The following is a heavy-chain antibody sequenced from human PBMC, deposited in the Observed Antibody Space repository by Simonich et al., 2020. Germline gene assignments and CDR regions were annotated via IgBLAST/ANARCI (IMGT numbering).Heavy chain of an antibody. J-gene: IGHJ4*02. CDR2: IYYRGRT. D-gene: IGHD2-15*01. V-gene: IGHV4-59*01. CDR1: GGSISSYY. CDR3: ARGGLYFDY. Sequence: QVQLQESGPGLGKPSETLSLTCTVSGGSISSYYWSWIRQPPGKGLEWIGYIYYRGRTNYNPTLKSRVTISVDTSKNQFSLKLSSVTAADTAVYYCARGGLYFDYWGQGTLVTVSS.